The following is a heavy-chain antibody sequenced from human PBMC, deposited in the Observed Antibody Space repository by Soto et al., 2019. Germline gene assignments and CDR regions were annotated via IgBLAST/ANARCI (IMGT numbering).Heavy chain of an antibody. Sequence: PSETLSLTCTVSGGSISSYYWSWIRQPPGKGLEWIGYIYYSGSTNYNPSLKSRVTISVDTSKNQFSPKLSSVTAADTAVYYCARTYYYGSGSLYYFDYWGQGTLVTVSS. CDR1: GGSISSYY. D-gene: IGHD3-10*01. J-gene: IGHJ4*02. V-gene: IGHV4-59*01. CDR3: ARTYYYGSGSLYYFDY. CDR2: IYYSGST.